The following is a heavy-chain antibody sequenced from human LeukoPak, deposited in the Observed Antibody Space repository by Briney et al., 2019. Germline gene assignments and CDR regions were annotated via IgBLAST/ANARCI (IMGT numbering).Heavy chain of an antibody. CDR1: GYTLTNVV. J-gene: IGHJ5*02. Sequence: GSVKVSCKASGYTLTNVVMNRVRQAPGQGLEWMGWIYTNTGNPTYAQGFTGRVVFSLDTSVSTAYLQISSLKAEDTALYYGANDNWFDPWGQGTLVTVSS. D-gene: IGHD3-22*01. V-gene: IGHV7-4-1*02. CDR3: ANDNWFDP. CDR2: IYTNTGNP.